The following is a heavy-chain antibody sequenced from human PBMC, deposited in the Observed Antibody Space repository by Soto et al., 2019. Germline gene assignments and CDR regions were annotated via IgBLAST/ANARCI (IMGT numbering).Heavy chain of an antibody. CDR3: ARVYYSNLPYYFYYMDV. V-gene: IGHV3-21*01. Sequence: PGGSLRLSCAASGFTFSSYGMHWVRQAPGKGLEWVSSSSSSSTYIYYADSVKGRFTISRDNAKNSLYLQMNSLRAEDTAVYFCARVYYSNLPYYFYYMDVWGQGPTVTVSS. CDR2: SSSSSTYI. J-gene: IGHJ6*02. D-gene: IGHD4-4*01. CDR1: GFTFSSYG.